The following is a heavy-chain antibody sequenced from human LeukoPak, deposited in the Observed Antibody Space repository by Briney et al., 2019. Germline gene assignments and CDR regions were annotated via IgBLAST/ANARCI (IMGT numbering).Heavy chain of an antibody. J-gene: IGHJ4*02. CDR3: ARGALAYCGGDCYSPDY. Sequence: APVKVSCKASGYTFTSYYMHWVRQAPGQGLEWMGIINPSGGSTSYAQKFQGRVTMTRDTSTSTVYMELSSLRSEDTAVYYCARGALAYCGGDCYSPDYWGQGTLVTVSS. V-gene: IGHV1-46*01. D-gene: IGHD2-21*02. CDR2: INPSGGST. CDR1: GYTFTSYY.